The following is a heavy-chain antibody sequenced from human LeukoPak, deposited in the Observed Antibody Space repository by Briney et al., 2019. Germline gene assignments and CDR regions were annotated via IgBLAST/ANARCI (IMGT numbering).Heavy chain of an antibody. D-gene: IGHD6-19*01. CDR2: ISYDGSNK. Sequence: GGSLRLSCAAPGFTFSSYAMHWVRQAPGKGLEWVAVISYDGSNKYYADSVKGRFTISRDNSKNTLYLQMNSLRAEDTAVYYCEAYSSANYFDYWGQGTLVTVSS. V-gene: IGHV3-30-3*01. CDR3: EAYSSANYFDY. J-gene: IGHJ4*02. CDR1: GFTFSSYA.